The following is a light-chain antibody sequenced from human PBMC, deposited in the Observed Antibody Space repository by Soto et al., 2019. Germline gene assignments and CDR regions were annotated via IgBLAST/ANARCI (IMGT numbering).Light chain of an antibody. J-gene: IGKJ4*01. CDR2: DAS. CDR3: QQYNNWPLT. CDR1: QSVSYN. V-gene: IGKV3D-15*01. Sequence: EIVLTQSPATLSVSPGDGATLSCSASQSVSYNLAWYQQKPGQAPRLLIYDASTRATGIPARFSGSASGTEFTLTISSLLSEDFAVYYCQQYNNWPLTFGGGTKVDIK.